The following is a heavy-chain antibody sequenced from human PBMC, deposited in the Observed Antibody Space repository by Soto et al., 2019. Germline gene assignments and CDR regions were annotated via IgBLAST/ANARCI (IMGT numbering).Heavy chain of an antibody. CDR1: GFTFSSYA. D-gene: IGHD3-10*01. Sequence: GGSLRLSCAASGFTFSSYAMSWVRQAPGKGLEWVSAISGSGGSTYYADSGKGRFTISRDNSKNTLYLQMNSLRAEDTALYYCAKSDGWFGELLFDYWGQGTLVTVSS. V-gene: IGHV3-23*01. CDR3: AKSDGWFGELLFDY. J-gene: IGHJ4*02. CDR2: ISGSGGST.